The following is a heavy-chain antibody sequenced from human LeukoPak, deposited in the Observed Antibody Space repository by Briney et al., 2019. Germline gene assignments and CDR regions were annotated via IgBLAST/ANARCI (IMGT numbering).Heavy chain of an antibody. CDR3: ARADSSGFKGNWFDP. Sequence: PSETLSLTCTVSGGSLSSYYWSWIRQPPGKGLEWIGYIYYSGSTNYNPSLKSRVTISVDTSKNQFSLKLSSVTAADTAVYYCARADSSGFKGNWFDPWGQGTLVTVSS. CDR1: GGSLSSYY. V-gene: IGHV4-59*01. D-gene: IGHD3-22*01. J-gene: IGHJ5*02. CDR2: IYYSGST.